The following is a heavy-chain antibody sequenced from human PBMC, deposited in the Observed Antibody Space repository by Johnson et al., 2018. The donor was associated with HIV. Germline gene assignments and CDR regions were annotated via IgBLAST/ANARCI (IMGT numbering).Heavy chain of an antibody. Sequence: VQLVESGGGLVQPGGSLRLSCAASGFTFSSYWMSWVRQAPAKGLEWISYISNSGSTIYYADSVKGRFTISRDNAKNLLYLQMNSLRAEDTAVYYCARPGGDPLTDDAFDIWGQGTMVTVSS. D-gene: IGHD2-21*02. CDR1: GFTFSSYW. CDR3: ARPGGDPLTDDAFDI. V-gene: IGHV3-48*04. CDR2: ISNSGSTI. J-gene: IGHJ3*02.